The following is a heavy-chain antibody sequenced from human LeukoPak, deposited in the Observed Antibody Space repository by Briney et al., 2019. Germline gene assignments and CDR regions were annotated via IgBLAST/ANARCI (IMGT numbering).Heavy chain of an antibody. V-gene: IGHV1-8*01. J-gene: IGHJ3*02. CDR3: ARGSWAAGDAFDI. CDR2: MNPNSGNT. Sequence: GASVKASCKASGYTFTSYDINWVRQATGQGLEWMGWMNPNSGNTGYAQKFQGRVTMTRNTSISTAYMELSSLRSEDTAVYYCARGSWAAGDAFDIWGQGTMVTVSS. D-gene: IGHD6-25*01. CDR1: GYTFTSYD.